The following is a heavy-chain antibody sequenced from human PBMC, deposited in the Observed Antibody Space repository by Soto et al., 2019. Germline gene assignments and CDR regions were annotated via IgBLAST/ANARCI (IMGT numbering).Heavy chain of an antibody. Sequence: EVQLVESAGGLVKPGESLGLSCAASGFSFSDAWMNWVRQAPGKGLEWVGRIKSKTEGGTTDYAAPVNGRFSISRDDSKNTLYLQMSSLKTDDSAVYYCTRGRLSGHYADYWGRGTLVTVSS. CDR3: TRGRLSGHYADY. D-gene: IGHD5-12*01. V-gene: IGHV3-15*07. CDR1: GFSFSDAW. J-gene: IGHJ4*02. CDR2: IKSKTEGGTT.